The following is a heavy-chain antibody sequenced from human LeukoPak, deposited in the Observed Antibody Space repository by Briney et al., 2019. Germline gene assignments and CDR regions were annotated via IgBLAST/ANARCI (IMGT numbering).Heavy chain of an antibody. V-gene: IGHV1-69*05. CDR2: IIPIFGTA. J-gene: IGHJ6*03. CDR3: ARDGSTVTTESGYYYMDV. Sequence: SVKVSCKASGGTFISYAISWVRQAPGQGLEWMGGIIPIFGTANYAQKFQGRVTITTDESTSTAYMELSSLRSEDTAVYYCARDGSTVTTESGYYYMDVWGKGTTVTVSS. CDR1: GGTFISYA. D-gene: IGHD4-11*01.